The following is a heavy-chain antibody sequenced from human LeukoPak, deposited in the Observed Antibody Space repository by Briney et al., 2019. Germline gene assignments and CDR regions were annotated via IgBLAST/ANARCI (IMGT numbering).Heavy chain of an antibody. CDR2: IYYNGNT. CDR1: DGSINSYY. J-gene: IGHJ3*02. Sequence: SETLSLTCSVSDGSINSYYWNWIRRPPGKGLEWIGYIYYNGNTNYSPSLKSRVTISVDTSKNQFSLKLSSVTAADTAVYYCARAQWELAAFDIWGQGTMATVSS. CDR3: ARAQWELAAFDI. V-gene: IGHV4-59*01. D-gene: IGHD1-26*01.